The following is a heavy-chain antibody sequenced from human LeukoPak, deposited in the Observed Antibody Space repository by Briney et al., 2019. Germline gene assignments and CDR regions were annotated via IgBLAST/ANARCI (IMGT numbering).Heavy chain of an antibody. J-gene: IGHJ4*02. CDR2: LSGSGGGT. CDR3: AKRGVVIRVFLVGFHKEAYYFDS. Sequence: GGSLRLSCALSGITLSNYGMSWARHAPEKGREWGAGLSGSGGGTNYADSVQGRVTISRDNTKKTLYLQMNSLRAEDTAVYFCAKRGVVIRVFLVGFHKEAYYFDSWGQGALVTVSS. V-gene: IGHV3-23*01. D-gene: IGHD3-10*01. CDR1: GITLSNYG.